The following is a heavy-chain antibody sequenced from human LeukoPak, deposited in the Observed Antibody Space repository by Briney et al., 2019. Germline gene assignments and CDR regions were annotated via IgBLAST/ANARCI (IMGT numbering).Heavy chain of an antibody. CDR2: ITTSGSTM. D-gene: IGHD3-22*01. CDR3: ARRDFYDTTGYLFDY. CDR1: GFTLSTYE. Sequence: GGSLRLSCAASGFTLSTYEMNWVRQAPGKGLDWVSYITTSGSTMSYADSVNGRFTISRDNAKNSLYLQMNGLRAEDTAVYYCARRDFYDTTGYLFDYWGQGTLVTVSS. V-gene: IGHV3-48*03. J-gene: IGHJ4*02.